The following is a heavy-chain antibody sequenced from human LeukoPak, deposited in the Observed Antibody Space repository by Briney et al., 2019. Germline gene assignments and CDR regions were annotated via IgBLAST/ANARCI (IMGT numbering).Heavy chain of an antibody. V-gene: IGHV3-33*01. CDR1: GFTFSSYG. J-gene: IGHJ4*02. Sequence: PGGSLRLSCAASGFTFSSYGMHWVRQAPGKGLEWVAVIWYDGSNKHYADSVKGRFSISRDNSKNTLFLQMKSLRAEDSAVYYCARGLDYYGSSGYHFDYWGQGTLVTVSS. D-gene: IGHD3-22*01. CDR3: ARGLDYYGSSGYHFDY. CDR2: IWYDGSNK.